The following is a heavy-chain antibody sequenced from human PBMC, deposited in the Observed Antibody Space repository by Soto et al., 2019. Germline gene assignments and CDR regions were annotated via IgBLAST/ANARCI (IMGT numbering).Heavy chain of an antibody. J-gene: IGHJ4*01. CDR1: GGTFSGNA. Sequence: QVQLVQSGAEVKKPGSSVKVSCKTSGGTFSGNAISWVRQAPGQGLEWIGGIIPIFATTNFAQKFQDRVTITADASAGTAYIELSGLRADDTPVYYCARDSKSTRTTYYFDYWGPGSLVTVSS. D-gene: IGHD4-17*01. V-gene: IGHV1-69*12. CDR3: ARDSKSTRTTYYFDY. CDR2: IIPIFATT.